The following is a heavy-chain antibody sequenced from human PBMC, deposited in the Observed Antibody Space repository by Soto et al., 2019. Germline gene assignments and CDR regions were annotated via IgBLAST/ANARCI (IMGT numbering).Heavy chain of an antibody. CDR2: INPNSGGT. CDR1: GYTFTSYD. CDR3: ARASDCTNGVCYYYYYGMDV. D-gene: IGHD2-8*01. J-gene: IGHJ6*02. V-gene: IGHV1-2*04. Sequence: ASVKVSCKASGYTFTSYDINWVRQATGQGLEWMGWINPNSGGTNYAQKFQGWVTMTRDTSISTAYMELSRLRSDDTAVYYCARASDCTNGVCYYYYYGMDVWGQGTTVTVSS.